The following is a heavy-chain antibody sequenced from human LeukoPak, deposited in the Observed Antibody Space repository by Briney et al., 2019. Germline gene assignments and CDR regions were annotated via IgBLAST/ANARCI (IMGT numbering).Heavy chain of an antibody. Sequence: PGGSQRLSCSASGFTFSSFAMHWVRQAPGKGLEYVAAISRNGGSTNYADSVKGRFTISRDNSKSTLYLQMSSLRAEDTAVYLCVKDLRSDFMGVLSRYLSYWGQGTLVTVSS. CDR2: ISRNGGST. CDR3: VKDLRSDFMGVLSRYLSY. J-gene: IGHJ4*02. CDR1: GFTFSSFA. D-gene: IGHD2/OR15-2a*01. V-gene: IGHV3-64D*09.